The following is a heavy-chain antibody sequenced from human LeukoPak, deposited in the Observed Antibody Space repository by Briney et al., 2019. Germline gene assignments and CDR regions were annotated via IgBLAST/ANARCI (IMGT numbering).Heavy chain of an antibody. D-gene: IGHD6-13*01. CDR3: ARAAAGTEGCFDY. CDR2: IYSGGST. Sequence: PGGSLRLSCAASGFTVSSNYMSWVRQAPGKGLEWVSVIYSGGSTYYADSVKGRFTISRDNSKNTLYLQMNSLRAEDTVVYYCARAAAGTEGCFDYWGQGTLVTVSS. V-gene: IGHV3-53*01. J-gene: IGHJ4*02. CDR1: GFTVSSNY.